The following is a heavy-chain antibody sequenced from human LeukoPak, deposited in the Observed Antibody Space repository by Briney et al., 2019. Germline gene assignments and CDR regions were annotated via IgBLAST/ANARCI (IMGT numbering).Heavy chain of an antibody. CDR3: AKHYSGYYSDEDY. Sequence: PGGSLRLSCAAPGFTFSNYAMSWVRQAPGKGLEWVSGLSGSGGSTYYADAVKGRFTISRDNSKNTLYLQMNSLTAEDTAVYYCAKHYSGYYSDEDYWGQGTLVTVSS. D-gene: IGHD3-22*01. J-gene: IGHJ4*02. CDR2: LSGSGGST. CDR1: GFTFSNYA. V-gene: IGHV3-23*01.